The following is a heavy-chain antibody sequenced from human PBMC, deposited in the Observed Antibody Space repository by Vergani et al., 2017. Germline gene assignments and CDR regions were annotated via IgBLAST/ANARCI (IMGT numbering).Heavy chain of an antibody. CDR3: ASGPHYDSSGSLGY. J-gene: IGHJ4*02. D-gene: IGHD3-22*01. V-gene: IGHV4-59*01. CDR2: IYYSGST. Sequence: QVQLQESGPGLVKPSETLYLTCTVSGGSISSYYWSWIRQPPGKGLEWIGYIYYSGSTNYNPSLKSRVTISVDTSKNQFSLKLSSVTAADTAVYYCASGPHYDSSGSLGYWGQGTLVTVSS. CDR1: GGSISSYY.